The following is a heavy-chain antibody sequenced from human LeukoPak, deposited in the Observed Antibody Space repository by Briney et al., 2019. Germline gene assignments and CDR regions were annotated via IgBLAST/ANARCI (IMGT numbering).Heavy chain of an antibody. Sequence: PGGSLRLSCAASGFTVRSNYMNWVRQAPGKGLEWVSVIYTGGTTYYADSVKGRFTISRDNSKNTLYLQMNSLRAEDTAVYYCARVGSSGWFSFDYWGQGTLVTVSS. D-gene: IGHD6-19*01. V-gene: IGHV3-53*01. CDR1: GFTVRSNY. CDR3: ARVGSSGWFSFDY. J-gene: IGHJ4*02. CDR2: IYTGGTT.